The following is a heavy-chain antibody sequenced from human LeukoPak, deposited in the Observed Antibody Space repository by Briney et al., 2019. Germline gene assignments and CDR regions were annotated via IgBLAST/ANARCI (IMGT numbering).Heavy chain of an antibody. Sequence: SVQVSCHASGGTFTNFAIKWVRHAPGQGIECLGGNIPMFGTPTYAQKFQCSVSVTTDESTTTGYMALSSLRSDDTAIDCCATDSTGYYKQRASNFDCWGQGPLAPVSS. CDR1: GGTFTNFA. CDR2: NIPMFGTP. CDR3: ATDSTGYYKQRASNFDC. J-gene: IGHJ4*02. V-gene: IGHV1-69*05. D-gene: IGHD3-22*01.